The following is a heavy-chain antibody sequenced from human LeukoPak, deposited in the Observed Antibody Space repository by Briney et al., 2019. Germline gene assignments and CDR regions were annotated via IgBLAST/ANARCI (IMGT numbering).Heavy chain of an antibody. CDR2: MNPNSGKT. V-gene: IGHV1-8*01. J-gene: IGHJ5*02. Sequence: ASVKVSCKASGYTFTNYDINWVRQATGQGLEWMGWMNPNSGKTGYAQKFQDRVTMTRNTSISTAYMELSSLRSEDTAVYYCARGRWTGYCNSTSCYSGLDPWGQGTLVTVSS. D-gene: IGHD2-2*02. CDR3: ARGRWTGYCNSTSCYSGLDP. CDR1: GYTFTNYD.